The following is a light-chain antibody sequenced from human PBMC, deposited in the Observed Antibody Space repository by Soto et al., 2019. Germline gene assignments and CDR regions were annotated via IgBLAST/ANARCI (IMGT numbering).Light chain of an antibody. V-gene: IGLV2-14*01. Sequence: QSALTQPASVSGSPGQSITISCTGTSSDIGAYDDVSWYQQHPGKAPTLMIYEVNNRPSGVSNRFSGSKSGNTASLTISGLQAEDEADYYCSSYTTTGIHVFGTETKVTVL. CDR3: SSYTTTGIHV. CDR1: SSDIGAYDD. J-gene: IGLJ1*01. CDR2: EVN.